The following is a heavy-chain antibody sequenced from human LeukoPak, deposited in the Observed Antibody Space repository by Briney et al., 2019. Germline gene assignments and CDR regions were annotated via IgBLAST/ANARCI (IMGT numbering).Heavy chain of an antibody. J-gene: IGHJ4*02. D-gene: IGHD3-22*01. Sequence: PSETLSLTCAVSGYSISSGYYWGWIRQPPGKGLEWIGTIYHSGSTYYNPSLKSRVTISVDTSKNQFSLKLSSVTAADTAVYYCARINYYDSSGYYPFDYWGQGTLVTVSS. CDR3: ARINYYDSSGYYPFDY. V-gene: IGHV4-38-2*01. CDR2: IYHSGST. CDR1: GYSISSGYY.